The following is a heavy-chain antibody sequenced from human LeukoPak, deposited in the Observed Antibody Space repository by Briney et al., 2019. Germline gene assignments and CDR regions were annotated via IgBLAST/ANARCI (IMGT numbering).Heavy chain of an antibody. CDR2: ISSSSNTI. V-gene: IGHV3-48*02. J-gene: IGHJ4*02. CDR3: ARQDGYYLDY. CDR1: GFTFCTYR. Sequence: GRSLRLSCAASGFTFCTYRMNWVRQAPGKGLEWVSYISSSSNTIYYADSVKGRFTISRDNAKNSLYLQMNSLRDEDTAVYYCARQDGYYLDYWGQGTLVTVSS. D-gene: IGHD5-24*01.